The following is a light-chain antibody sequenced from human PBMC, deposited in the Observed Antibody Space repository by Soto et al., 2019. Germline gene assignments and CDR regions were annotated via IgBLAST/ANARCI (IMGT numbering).Light chain of an antibody. CDR2: GNS. J-gene: IGLJ3*02. V-gene: IGLV1-40*01. CDR1: SSNIGAGYD. Sequence: QSVLTQPPSVSGAPGQRVTISCTGSSSNIGAGYDVHWYQQLPGTAPKLLIYGNSNRPSGVPDRFSGSKSGTSASLAITGVQAEDEADYYCQSYDSSLRGGVFGGGTKLTV. CDR3: QSYDSSLRGGV.